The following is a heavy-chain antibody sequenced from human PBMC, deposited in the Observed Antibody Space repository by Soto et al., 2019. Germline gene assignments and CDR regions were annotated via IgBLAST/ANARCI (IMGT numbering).Heavy chain of an antibody. D-gene: IGHD4-17*01. CDR1: GGTFSSLD. CDR3: ARGGDYGDRSIDFDY. Sequence: SVKVSCKASGGTFSSLDINWVRQAPGQGLEWMGGIIPISETTNYAQIFQGRVSIVADKSTSTAYMELRSLRSDDTAVYYCARGGDYGDRSIDFDYWGQGTLVTVSS. J-gene: IGHJ4*02. CDR2: IIPISETT. V-gene: IGHV1-69*06.